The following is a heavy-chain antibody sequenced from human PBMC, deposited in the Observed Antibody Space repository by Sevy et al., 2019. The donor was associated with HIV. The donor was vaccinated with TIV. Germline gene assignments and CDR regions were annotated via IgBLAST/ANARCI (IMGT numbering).Heavy chain of an antibody. CDR2: ISYDGSNK. J-gene: IGHJ6*02. D-gene: IGHD6-13*01. Sequence: GGSLRLSCAASGFTFSSYGMHWVRQAPGKGLEWVAVISYDGSNKYYADSVKGRFTISRDNSKNTLYLQMNSLRAEDTAVYHCAKGTIAAAGTYYYGMDVWGQGTTVTVSS. CDR1: GFTFSSYG. V-gene: IGHV3-30*18. CDR3: AKGTIAAAGTYYYGMDV.